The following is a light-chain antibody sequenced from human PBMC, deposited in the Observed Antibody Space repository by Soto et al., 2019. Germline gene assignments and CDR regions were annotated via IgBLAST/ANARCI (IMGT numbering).Light chain of an antibody. V-gene: IGLV1-40*01. Sequence: QLVLTQPPSVSWAPGQRVTISCTGSSSNIGAGYDVHWYQQLPGTAPKLLIYGNSNRPSGVPDRFSGSKSGTSASLAITGLQAEDEADYYCQSYDSSMSGSVFGGGTKLTVL. CDR1: SSNIGAGYD. CDR2: GNS. J-gene: IGLJ2*01. CDR3: QSYDSSMSGSV.